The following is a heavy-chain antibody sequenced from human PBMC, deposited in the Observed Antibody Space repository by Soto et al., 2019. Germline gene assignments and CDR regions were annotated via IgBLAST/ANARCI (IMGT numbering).Heavy chain of an antibody. CDR2: IHYSGST. D-gene: IGHD5-12*01. Sequence: QVQLQESGPRLVKASETLSLTCSVSGGSVSSGSDYWSWIRQPPGKGLEWIGYIHYSGSTNYNPSLKSRVTISVDTSKKQFSLKLSSVTAADTAVYYWARVGGGATTVNWFDPWGQGTLVTVSS. CDR3: ARVGGGATTVNWFDP. J-gene: IGHJ5*02. V-gene: IGHV4-61*01. CDR1: GGSVSSGSDY.